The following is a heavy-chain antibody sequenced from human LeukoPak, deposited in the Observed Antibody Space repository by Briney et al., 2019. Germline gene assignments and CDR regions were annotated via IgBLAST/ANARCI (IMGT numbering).Heavy chain of an antibody. J-gene: IGHJ4*02. V-gene: IGHV4-59*08. D-gene: IGHD3-3*02. CDR3: ARHISNRRSYFDL. CDR2: IFYIGST. Sequence: SETLSLTCTVSGVSFSSHYWSWIRQPPGKGLEWIGYIFYIGSTNSNPSLKSRVSISVDTSKNQFSLQLTSVTAADTALYFCARHISNRRSYFDLWGQGALVTVSS. CDR1: GVSFSSHY.